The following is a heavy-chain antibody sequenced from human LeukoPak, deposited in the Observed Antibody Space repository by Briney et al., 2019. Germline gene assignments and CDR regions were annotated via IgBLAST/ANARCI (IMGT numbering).Heavy chain of an antibody. CDR3: ARQTDYYDSSGYYIDAFDI. CDR2: IYYSGST. J-gene: IGHJ3*02. CDR1: GGSISSSSYY. D-gene: IGHD3-22*01. V-gene: IGHV4-39*01. Sequence: PSETLSLTCTVSGGSISSSSYYWRWLRQPPGKGLEWLGSIYYSGSTYYNPPRKSRGTISVDTSKNQFSLKLSSVTAADTAVYYCARQTDYYDSSGYYIDAFDIWGQGTMVTVSS.